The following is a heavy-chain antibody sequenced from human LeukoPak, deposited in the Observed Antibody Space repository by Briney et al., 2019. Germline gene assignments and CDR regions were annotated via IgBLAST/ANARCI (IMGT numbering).Heavy chain of an antibody. CDR1: GYTFTSYG. Sequence: ASVKVSCKASGYTFTSYGISWVRQAPGQGLEWMGWISAYNGNTNYAQKFQGRVTITADKSTSTAYMELSSLRSEDTAVYYCAMTTYYYDSSGYRIPFDYWGQGTLVTVSS. D-gene: IGHD3-22*01. CDR3: AMTTYYYDSSGYRIPFDY. J-gene: IGHJ4*02. V-gene: IGHV1-18*01. CDR2: ISAYNGNT.